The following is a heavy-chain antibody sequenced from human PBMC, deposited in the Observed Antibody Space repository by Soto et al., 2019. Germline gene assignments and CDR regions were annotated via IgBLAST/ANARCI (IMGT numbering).Heavy chain of an antibody. CDR1: VGSVNSDAFY. D-gene: IGHD1-1*01. J-gene: IGHJ5*02. V-gene: IGHV4-61*08. CDR2: IYYTGST. CDR3: ATEFRNSPEAFAA. Sequence: PSETLSLTCTVSVGSVNSDAFYWSWIRQPPGRGLEWIGYIYYTGSTNYNPSLKSRVTISIDTSRNQFSLKLSSVTAADTAVYYCATEFRNSPEAFAAWGPGRMVTVSS.